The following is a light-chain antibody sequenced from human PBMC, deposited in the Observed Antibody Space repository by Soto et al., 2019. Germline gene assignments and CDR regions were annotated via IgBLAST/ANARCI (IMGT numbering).Light chain of an antibody. CDR1: QSVASN. CDR2: GTS. J-gene: IGKJ1*01. Sequence: IVMKKSPASLSVTTWESVTLSCRASQSVASNLAWYQQKPGQAPRLLIYGTSTRATGVPDRFSGSGSGTDFTLAISSLQAADFAVYHCQHYGSSPRTFGQGTMVDIK. CDR3: QHYGSSPRT. V-gene: IGKV3-15*01.